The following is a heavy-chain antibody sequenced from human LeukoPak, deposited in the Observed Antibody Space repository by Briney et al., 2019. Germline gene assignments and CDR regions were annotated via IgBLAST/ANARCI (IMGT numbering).Heavy chain of an antibody. CDR1: GGSISSGDYY. Sequence: SQTLSLTCIVSGGSISSGDYYWSWIRQPPGKGLEWIGYIYYSGSTYYNPSLKSRVTISVDTSKNQFSLKLSSVTAADTAVYYCARDRNCGGDCYSGYAFDIWGQGTMVTVSS. V-gene: IGHV4-30-4*01. CDR3: ARDRNCGGDCYSGYAFDI. CDR2: IYYSGST. J-gene: IGHJ3*02. D-gene: IGHD2-21*02.